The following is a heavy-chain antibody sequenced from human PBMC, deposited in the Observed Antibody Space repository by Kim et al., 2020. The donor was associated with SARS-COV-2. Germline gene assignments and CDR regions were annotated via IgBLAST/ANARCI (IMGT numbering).Heavy chain of an antibody. CDR3: ARAWSSLVGSYYYGMDV. V-gene: IGHV3-20*01. J-gene: IGHJ6*02. D-gene: IGHD6-6*01. CDR1: GFTFDDYG. Sequence: GGSLRLSCAASGFTFDDYGMSWVRQAPGKRLEWVSGINWNGGSTGYADSVKGRFTISRDNAKNSLYLQMNSLRAEDTALYHCARAWSSLVGSYYYGMDVWGQGTTVTVSS. CDR2: INWNGGST.